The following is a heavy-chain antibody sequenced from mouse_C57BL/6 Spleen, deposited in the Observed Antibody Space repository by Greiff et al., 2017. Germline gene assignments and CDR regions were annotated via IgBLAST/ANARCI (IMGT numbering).Heavy chain of an antibody. CDR3: ARAYYKDAMDY. CDR1: GFTFSSYA. CDR2: ISDGGSYT. J-gene: IGHJ4*01. Sequence: DVKLVESGGGLVKPGGSLKLSCAASGFTFSSYAMSWVRQTPEKRLEWVATISDGGSYTYYPDNVKGRFTISRDNAKNNLYLQMSHLKSEDTAMYYCARAYYKDAMDYWGQGTSVTVSS. D-gene: IGHD2-12*01. V-gene: IGHV5-4*03.